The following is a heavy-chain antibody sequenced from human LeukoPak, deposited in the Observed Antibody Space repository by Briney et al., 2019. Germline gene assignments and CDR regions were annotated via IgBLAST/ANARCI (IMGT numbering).Heavy chain of an antibody. Sequence: GGSLRLSCAASGFTFSSYGMHWVRQAPGKGLEWVAVISYDGSNKYYADSVKGRFTISRDNSKNTLYLQMNSLRAEDTAVYYCAKDQRWFGELDAFDIWGQGTMVTVSS. CDR1: GFTFSSYG. CDR2: ISYDGSNK. D-gene: IGHD3-10*01. J-gene: IGHJ3*02. CDR3: AKDQRWFGELDAFDI. V-gene: IGHV3-30*18.